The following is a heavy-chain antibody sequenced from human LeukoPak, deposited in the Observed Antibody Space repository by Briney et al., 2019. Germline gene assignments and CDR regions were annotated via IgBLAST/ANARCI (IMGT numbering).Heavy chain of an antibody. CDR3: AKVGQQLVHYYYGMDV. CDR2: ISYDGSNK. CDR1: GFTFSSYG. D-gene: IGHD6-13*01. Sequence: PGGSLRLSCAASGFTFSSYGMHWVRQAPGKGLEWVAVISYDGSNKYYADSVKGRFTISRDNSKNTLYLQVNSLRAEDTAVYYCAKVGQQLVHYYYGMDVWGQGTTVTVSS. J-gene: IGHJ6*02. V-gene: IGHV3-30*18.